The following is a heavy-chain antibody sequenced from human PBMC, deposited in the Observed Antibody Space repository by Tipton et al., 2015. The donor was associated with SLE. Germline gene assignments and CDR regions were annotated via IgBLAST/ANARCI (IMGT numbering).Heavy chain of an antibody. CDR3: ANAPTGAAALDY. D-gene: IGHD6-13*01. CDR2: ISWNSGSI. CDR1: GFTFDDYA. V-gene: IGHV3-9*01. J-gene: IGHJ4*02. Sequence: SLRLSCAASGFTFDDYAMHWVRQAPGKGLEWVSGISWNSGSIGSADSVKGRFTISRDNAKNSLYLQMNSLRAEDTALYYCANAPTGAAALDYWGQGTLVTVSS.